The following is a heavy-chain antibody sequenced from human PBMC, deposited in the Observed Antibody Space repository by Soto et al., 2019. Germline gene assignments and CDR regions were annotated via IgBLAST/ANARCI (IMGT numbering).Heavy chain of an antibody. J-gene: IGHJ6*02. CDR3: ARGWKVPAAKGLYYYYYGMDV. CDR1: GGSFSGYY. V-gene: IGHV4-34*01. Sequence: PSETLPLTYAVYGGSFSGYYWSWIRQPPGKGLEWIGEINHSGSTNYNPSLKSRVTISVDTSKNQFSLKLSSVTAADTAVYYCARGWKVPAAKGLYYYYYGMDVWCQGTLVX. CDR2: INHSGST. D-gene: IGHD2-2*01.